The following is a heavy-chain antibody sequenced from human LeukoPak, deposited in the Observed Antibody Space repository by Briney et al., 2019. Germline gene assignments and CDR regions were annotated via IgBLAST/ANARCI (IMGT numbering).Heavy chain of an antibody. Sequence: GGSLRLSCTASGFXFSSYSMNWVRQAPGKGLEWVSFISNNGDTITYVDSVKGRFTISRDNAKNSLYLQMNSLRAEDTAVYYCARWYCSSTNCQSYYYGMDVWGQGTTVTVSS. CDR3: ARWYCSSTNCQSYYYGMDV. V-gene: IGHV3-48*04. D-gene: IGHD2-2*01. J-gene: IGHJ6*02. CDR2: ISNNGDTI. CDR1: GFXFSSYS.